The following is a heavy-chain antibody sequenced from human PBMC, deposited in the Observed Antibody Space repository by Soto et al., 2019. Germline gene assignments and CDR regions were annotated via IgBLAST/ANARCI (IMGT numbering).Heavy chain of an antibody. Sequence: PGGSLRLSCAASEFSFSDYWMAWVRQAPGKGLEWVANLDQGGGEKNYVDSVKGRFTISRDNSKNTLYLQMNSLRAEDTVVYFCAKEGSSGWYYFDYWGQGTLVTVSS. J-gene: IGHJ4*02. V-gene: IGHV3-7*05. CDR3: AKEGSSGWYYFDY. CDR2: LDQGGGEK. D-gene: IGHD6-19*01. CDR1: EFSFSDYW.